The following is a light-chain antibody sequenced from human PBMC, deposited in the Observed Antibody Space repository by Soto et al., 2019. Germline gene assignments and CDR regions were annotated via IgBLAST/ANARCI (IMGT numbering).Light chain of an antibody. J-gene: IGLJ2*01. CDR2: GNS. V-gene: IGLV1-40*01. Sequence: QSVLTQPPSVSGAPGQRVTISCTGSSSNIGAGYDVHWYQQLPGTASKLLIYGNSNRPSGVPDRFSGSKSGTSASLAITGLQAEAEADYYCQSYDSSLFGGGTKLTVL. CDR1: SSNIGAGYD. CDR3: QSYDSSL.